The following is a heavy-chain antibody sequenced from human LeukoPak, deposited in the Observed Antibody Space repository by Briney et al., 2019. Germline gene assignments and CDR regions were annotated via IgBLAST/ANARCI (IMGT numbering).Heavy chain of an antibody. CDR3: ARAERQLRYFDWLTALDY. D-gene: IGHD3-9*01. CDR1: GGTFSSYV. Sequence: ASVKVSCKASGGTFSSYVISWVRQAPGQGLEWMGGIIPIFGTANYAQKFQGRVTITADESTSTAYMELSSLRSEDTAVYYCARAERQLRYFDWLTALDYWGQGTLVTVSS. CDR2: IIPIFGTA. V-gene: IGHV1-69*13. J-gene: IGHJ4*02.